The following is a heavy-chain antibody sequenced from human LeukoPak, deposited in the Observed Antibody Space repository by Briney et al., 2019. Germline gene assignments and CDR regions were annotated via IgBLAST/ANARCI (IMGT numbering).Heavy chain of an antibody. CDR1: GGTFSSYA. CDR3: AGDGTAAAGTEVYYMDV. Sequence: SVKVSCKASGGTFSSYAISWVRQAPGQGLEWMGRIIPILGIANYAQKFQGRVTITTDESTSTAYMELSSLRSEDTALYYCAGDGTAAAGTEVYYMDVWGKGTTVTVSS. V-gene: IGHV1-69*04. CDR2: IIPILGIA. D-gene: IGHD6-13*01. J-gene: IGHJ6*03.